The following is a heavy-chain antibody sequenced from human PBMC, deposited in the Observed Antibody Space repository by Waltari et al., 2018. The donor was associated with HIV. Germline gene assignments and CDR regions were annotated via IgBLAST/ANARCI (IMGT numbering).Heavy chain of an antibody. J-gene: IGHJ2*01. D-gene: IGHD4-4*01. V-gene: IGHV3-53*01. CDR1: EFTVNSNY. CDR2: IKSGGNT. Sequence: EVQLVESGGGLLQPGGSLRLSCAASEFTVNSNYMRWVRQAPGKGLEWVSLIKSGGNTYYADSVKGRFTISRDNSKNTLYLQMNSLRAEDTAVYYCARAGDSNYGYWCFDLWGRGTLVTVSS. CDR3: ARAGDSNYGYWCFDL.